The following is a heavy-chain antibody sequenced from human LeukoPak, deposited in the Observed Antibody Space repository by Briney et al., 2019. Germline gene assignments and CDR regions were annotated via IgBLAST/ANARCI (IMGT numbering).Heavy chain of an antibody. CDR3: ARGGTLVRDYFDY. Sequence: GESLKISCKSSGYIFTRHWIGWVRQVPGKGLEWMGIIYSDDSDTRYTPSFQGQVTISADKSISTAYLQWSSLKASDTAMYYCARGGTLVRDYFDYWGQGTLVTVPS. CDR2: IYSDDSDT. CDR1: GYIFTRHW. V-gene: IGHV5-51*01. D-gene: IGHD2-15*01. J-gene: IGHJ4*02.